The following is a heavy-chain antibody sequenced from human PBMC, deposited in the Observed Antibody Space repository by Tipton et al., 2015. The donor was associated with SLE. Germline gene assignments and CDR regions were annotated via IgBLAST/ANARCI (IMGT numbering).Heavy chain of an antibody. Sequence: TLSLTCIVSGGSIGSDTYYWSWLRQPAGEGLEWIGHIYTSGSTNYNPSLKTRVTISVDMSKNQFSLKLTSVTAADTAVYYCAAEYYSSSWIHPIDFWGQGMLVTVSS. J-gene: IGHJ4*02. CDR3: AAEYYSSSWIHPIDF. D-gene: IGHD6-6*01. V-gene: IGHV4-61*09. CDR1: GGSIGSDTYY. CDR2: IYTSGST.